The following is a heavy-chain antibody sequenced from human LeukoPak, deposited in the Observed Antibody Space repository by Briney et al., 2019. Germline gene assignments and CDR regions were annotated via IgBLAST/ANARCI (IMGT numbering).Heavy chain of an antibody. CDR2: IYWDDDK. CDR3: AHSGGYSSGWYGPPQNWFDP. V-gene: IGHV2-5*02. Sequence: ESRPTLVKPTQTLTLTCTFSGFSLSTSGVGVGWIRQPPGKALNWLALIYWDDDKRYSPSLKSRLTITKDTSKNQVVLTMTNMDPVDTATYYCAHSGGYSSGWYGPPQNWFDPWGQGTLVAVSS. CDR1: GFSLSTSGVG. J-gene: IGHJ5*02. D-gene: IGHD6-19*01.